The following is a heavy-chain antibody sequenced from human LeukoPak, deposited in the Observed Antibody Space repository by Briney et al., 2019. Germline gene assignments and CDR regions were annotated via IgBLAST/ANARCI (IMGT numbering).Heavy chain of an antibody. CDR2: ISGSGGST. J-gene: IGHJ4*02. CDR1: GFTFSSYA. V-gene: IGHV3-23*01. D-gene: IGHD3-22*01. Sequence: GGSLRLSCAASGFTFSSYAMSWVRQAPGKGLEWVSAISGSGGSTYYADSVKGRFTISRDNSKNTLYLRMNSLRAEDTAVYYCAKDLSHRSGYSYYFDYWGQGTLVTVSS. CDR3: AKDLSHRSGYSYYFDY.